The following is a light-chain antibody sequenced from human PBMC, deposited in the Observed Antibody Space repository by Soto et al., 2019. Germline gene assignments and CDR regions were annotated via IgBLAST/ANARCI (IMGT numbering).Light chain of an antibody. CDR1: SSDVGGYNY. V-gene: IGLV2-14*01. CDR3: SSYTSSSTLYG. J-gene: IGLJ1*01. Sequence: QSVLTQPASVSGSPVQSITISCTGTSSDVGGYNYVSWYQQHPGKAHKLMIYDVSNRPSGVSNHFSGSKSGNTASLTISGLQAEDEADYYCSSYTSSSTLYGFGTGTKSPS. CDR2: DVS.